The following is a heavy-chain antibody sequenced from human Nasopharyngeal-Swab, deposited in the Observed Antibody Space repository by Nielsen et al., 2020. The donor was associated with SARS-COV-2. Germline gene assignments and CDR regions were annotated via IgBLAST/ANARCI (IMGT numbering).Heavy chain of an antibody. V-gene: IGHV1-2*06. J-gene: IGHJ4*02. CDR3: SRVPLVRGFSYGYDN. D-gene: IGHD5-18*01. CDR1: GYTFSAYY. Sequence: ASVKVSCKASGYTFSAYYTEWVRQAPGQGLEWMGRINPNSGGTNYAQKFRGRVTMTRDTSLNTAYMELGGLRYDDTAIYFCSRVPLVRGFSYGYDNWGQGTLVTVSS. CDR2: INPNSGGT.